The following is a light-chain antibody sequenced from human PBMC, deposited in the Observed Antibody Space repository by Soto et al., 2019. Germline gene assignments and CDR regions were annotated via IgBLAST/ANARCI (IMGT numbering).Light chain of an antibody. V-gene: IGKV3-15*01. CDR1: QSVSSD. J-gene: IGKJ1*01. CDR2: GAS. Sequence: EIVIAPSPATPSLSPGERATLSRRASQSVSSDLAWYHQKPGQAPRLLIYGASTRATGIPARFSGSGSGTEFTLTINSLQSEDFAVYYCQQYNNWPRTFGQGTKVDIK. CDR3: QQYNNWPRT.